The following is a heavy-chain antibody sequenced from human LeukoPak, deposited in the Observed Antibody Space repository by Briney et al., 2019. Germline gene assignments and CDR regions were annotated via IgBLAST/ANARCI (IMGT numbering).Heavy chain of an antibody. V-gene: IGHV3-23*01. D-gene: IGHD6-19*01. CDR1: GFTFSSYA. J-gene: IGHJ4*02. CDR3: AKDQSSGWPTYYFDS. Sequence: GGSLRLSCAASGFTFSSYALNWVRQAPGKGLECFSSISGGGSNTYYAESVKGRFTLSRDNSNNSLYLQMKSLRAEDTAVYYCAKDQSSGWPTYYFDSWGQGTLVTVSS. CDR2: ISGGGSNT.